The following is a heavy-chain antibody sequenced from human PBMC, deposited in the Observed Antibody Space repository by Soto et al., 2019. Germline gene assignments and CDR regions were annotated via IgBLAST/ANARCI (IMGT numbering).Heavy chain of an antibody. V-gene: IGHV3-23*01. Sequence: EVQLLESGGGLVQPGGSLRLSCAASGFTFSSYAMNWVRQAPGKGLEWVSAISGSGGSTYYADSVKGRFTISRDSYKNPLYLRLNSLRAEDTAVYYCAKGNSWSPALVHDIWGQGSMVTAAS. CDR2: ISGSGGST. J-gene: IGHJ3*02. CDR1: GFTFSSYA. CDR3: AKGNSWSPALVHDI. D-gene: IGHD1-7*01.